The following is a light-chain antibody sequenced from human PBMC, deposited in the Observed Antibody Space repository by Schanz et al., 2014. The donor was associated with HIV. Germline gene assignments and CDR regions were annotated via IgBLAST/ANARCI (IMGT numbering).Light chain of an antibody. J-gene: IGKJ4*01. CDR2: GAS. CDR3: QQYGGSPLT. CDR1: QSVSNRY. V-gene: IGKV3-20*01. Sequence: EIVLTQSPGTLSLSPGEGVTLSCRASQSVSNRYLAWYQQRPGQAPRLLIYGASTRAIGIPDRFSGSGSGTDFTLTVSRLETEDLALYDCQQYGGSPLTFGGGTKVEIK.